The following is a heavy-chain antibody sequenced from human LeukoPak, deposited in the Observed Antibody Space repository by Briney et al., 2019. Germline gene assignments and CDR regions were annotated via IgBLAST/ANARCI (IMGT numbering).Heavy chain of an antibody. Sequence: SQTLSLTCTVSGGSISSGGYFWSWIRQHPGKGLEWIAYIYDSGRINYNPSLESRVTISLDTSKNQFSLKLSSVTAADAAVYYCARAFRSNPYNWFDPWGQGTLVTVSS. CDR1: GGSISSGGYF. V-gene: IGHV4-31*03. CDR3: ARAFRSNPYNWFDP. J-gene: IGHJ5*02. CDR2: IYDSGRI.